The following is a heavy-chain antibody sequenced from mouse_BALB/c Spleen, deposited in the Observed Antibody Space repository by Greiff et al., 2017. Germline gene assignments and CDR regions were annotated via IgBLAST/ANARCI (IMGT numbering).Heavy chain of an antibody. CDR3: ASMVTTLYYYAMDY. V-gene: IGHV2-4-1*01. CDR2: IWSGGGT. D-gene: IGHD2-3*01. Sequence: QVQLQQSGPGLVQPSQCLSITCTASGFSFTSYGVHWVRQSPGKGLEWLGVIWSGGGTDYNAAFISRLSISKDNSKSQVFLKMNSLQADDTAIYYCASMVTTLYYYAMDYWGQGTSVTVSS. J-gene: IGHJ4*01. CDR1: GFSFTSYG.